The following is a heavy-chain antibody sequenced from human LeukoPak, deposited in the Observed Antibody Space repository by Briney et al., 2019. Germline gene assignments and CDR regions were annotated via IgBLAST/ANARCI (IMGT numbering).Heavy chain of an antibody. Sequence: GGSLRLSCAASGLTFSSYAMSWVRQAPGKGLEWVSAISGSGGSTYYADSVKGRFTISRDNSKNTVYLQVNSLRAKDTAVYYCARDRTTLIDYWGQGIQVTVSS. D-gene: IGHD1-14*01. CDR1: GLTFSSYA. V-gene: IGHV3-23*01. CDR2: ISGSGGST. J-gene: IGHJ4*01. CDR3: ARDRTTLIDY.